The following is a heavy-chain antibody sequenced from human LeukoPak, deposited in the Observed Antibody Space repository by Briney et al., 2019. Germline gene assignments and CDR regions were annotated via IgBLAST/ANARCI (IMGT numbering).Heavy chain of an antibody. CDR2: IYSGGRT. V-gene: IGHV3-53*04. J-gene: IGHJ3*02. D-gene: IGHD3-22*01. CDR1: GFTVSSNY. Sequence: GGSLRLSCAASGFTVSSNYMSWVRQAPGKGLEWVSVIYSGGRTYYADSVNGRFTISRHNSKNTLYLQMTSLRAEDTAVYYCARDYYDSNNAFDIWGQGTMVTVSS. CDR3: ARDYYDSNNAFDI.